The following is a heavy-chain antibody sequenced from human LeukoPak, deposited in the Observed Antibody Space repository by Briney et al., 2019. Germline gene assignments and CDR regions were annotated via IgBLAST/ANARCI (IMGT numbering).Heavy chain of an antibody. CDR1: GFAFSNYA. V-gene: IGHV3-23*01. CDR2: ISGSGGST. D-gene: IGHD2-15*01. CDR3: AKSEMEVVVAASDY. J-gene: IGHJ4*02. Sequence: GGSLRLSCAASGFAFSNYAMSWARQAPGKGLEWVSAISGSGGSTYYADSVKGRFTISRDNSKNTLYLQMNSLRAEDTAVYYCAKSEMEVVVAASDYWGQGTLVTVSS.